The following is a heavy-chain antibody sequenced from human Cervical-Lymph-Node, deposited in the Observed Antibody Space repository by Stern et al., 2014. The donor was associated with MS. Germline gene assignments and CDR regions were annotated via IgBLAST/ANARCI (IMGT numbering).Heavy chain of an antibody. CDR3: ARGDTISPLYYFDF. J-gene: IGHJ4*01. V-gene: IGHV3-30-3*01. Sequence: VQLVESGGGVVQPGKSLRLSFAASGFPFSSYSMHWFRQAPGKGLAWVAVISYHETSRYYTDSVECRFTISRDNCMNTLYLQMDSLRAEDTAVYYCARGDTISPLYYFDFWGRGTLVTGSS. CDR2: ISYHETSR. CDR1: GFPFSSYS. D-gene: IGHD5-24*01.